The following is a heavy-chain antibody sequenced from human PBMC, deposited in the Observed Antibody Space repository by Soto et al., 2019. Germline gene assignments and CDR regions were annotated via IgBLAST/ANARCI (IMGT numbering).Heavy chain of an antibody. Sequence: ASVKVSCKASVYTFTSYAMHWVRQAPGQRLGWMGWINSCNGNTKYSQKFQGRVTITRDTASSTAYMGVSSLRSEATAVYSCARADTAMDTKNWFDPWGKGTLVIVCS. CDR3: ARADTAMDTKNWFDP. CDR2: INSCNGNT. CDR1: VYTFTSYA. D-gene: IGHD5-18*01. J-gene: IGHJ5*02. V-gene: IGHV1-3*01.